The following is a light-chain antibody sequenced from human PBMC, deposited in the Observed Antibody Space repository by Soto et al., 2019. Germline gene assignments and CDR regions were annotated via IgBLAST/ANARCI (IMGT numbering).Light chain of an antibody. J-gene: IGKJ1*01. CDR3: QQYNSYSGT. CDR2: KAS. V-gene: IGKV1-5*03. Sequence: DIQMTQSPSTLSASVGDRVTITCRASQSISSWLAWYQQKPGKAPKLLIYKASSLESGVPSRFSGSGSGTEFTLTISSLQPDDFATYYCQQYNSYSGTFGQETQVEIK. CDR1: QSISSW.